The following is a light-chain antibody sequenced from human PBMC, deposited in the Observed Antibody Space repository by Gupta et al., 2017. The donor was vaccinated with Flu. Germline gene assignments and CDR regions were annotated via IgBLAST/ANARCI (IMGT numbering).Light chain of an antibody. Sequence: STLSAAVGDTVTITCRASQSISVWLAWYQQKPGKAPKVLIYQASTLESGVPSRFSGSGSGTEFTLTITSLQPDDFATYYCQQYNDYSPVTFGQGTKVEI. J-gene: IGKJ2*01. CDR2: QAS. V-gene: IGKV1-5*03. CDR1: QSISVW. CDR3: QQYNDYSPVT.